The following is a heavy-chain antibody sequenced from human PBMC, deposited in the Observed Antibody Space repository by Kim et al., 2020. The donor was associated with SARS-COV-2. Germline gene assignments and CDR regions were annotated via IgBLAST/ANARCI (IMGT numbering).Heavy chain of an antibody. CDR2: IFSGGNA. CDR3: ARDLPLNENFGTNDYYGMDV. CDR1: GFTVSDNY. V-gene: IGHV3-53*01. J-gene: IGHJ6*02. D-gene: IGHD3-16*01. Sequence: GGSLRLSCAASGFTVSDNYMSWVRQAPGKGLEWVSVIFSGGNAYYADPVKGRFTISRDSSNNTLYLQMNNLGAEDTAVYYCARDLPLNENFGTNDYYGMDVWGQGTTVTVSS.